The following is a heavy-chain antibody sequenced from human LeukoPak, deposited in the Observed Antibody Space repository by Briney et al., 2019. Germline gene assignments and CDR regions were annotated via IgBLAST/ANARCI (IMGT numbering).Heavy chain of an antibody. CDR2: ISSSGSTI. V-gene: IGHV3-11*01. Sequence: GGSLRLSCAASGSTFSDYYMSWIRQAPGKGLEWVSYISSSGSTIYYADSVKGRFTISRDNAKNSLYLQMNSLRAEDTAVYYCARCAGQLQEYFQHWGQGTLVTVSS. CDR3: ARCAGQLQEYFQH. J-gene: IGHJ1*01. CDR1: GSTFSDYY. D-gene: IGHD2-2*01.